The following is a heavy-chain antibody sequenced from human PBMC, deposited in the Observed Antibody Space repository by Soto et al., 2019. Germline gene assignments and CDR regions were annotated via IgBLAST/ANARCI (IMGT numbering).Heavy chain of an antibody. J-gene: IGHJ2*01. D-gene: IGHD3-9*01. CDR3: ARESHDILTGPPWVWYFDL. Sequence: QVQLQQWGAGPLRPLETLSLTCGVSGGSFSGYYWAWIRQSPGKGLEWIGEINDRGSINYNPSLKSRVSISGDTSKIHYSLNLWSVSAADTAVYYCARESHDILTGPPWVWYFDLWGSGTLVTVSS. CDR1: GGSFSGYY. V-gene: IGHV4-34*01. CDR2: INDRGSI.